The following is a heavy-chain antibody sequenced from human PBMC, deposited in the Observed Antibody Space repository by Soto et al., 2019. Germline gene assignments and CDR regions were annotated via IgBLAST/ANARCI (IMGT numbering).Heavy chain of an antibody. V-gene: IGHV3-30*18. J-gene: IGHJ4*02. CDR2: ISYDGSNK. D-gene: IGHD6-19*01. CDR1: GFTFSSYG. Sequence: HPGGSLRLSCAASGFTFSSYGMHWVRQAPGKGLEWVAVISYDGSNKYYADSVKGRFTISRDNSKNTLYLQMNSQRAEDTAVYYCAKEKRSGWYIGYYFDYWGQGRLVTVSS. CDR3: AKEKRSGWYIGYYFDY.